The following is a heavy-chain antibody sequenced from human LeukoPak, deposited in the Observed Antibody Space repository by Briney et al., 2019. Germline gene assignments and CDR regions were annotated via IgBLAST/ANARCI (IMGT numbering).Heavy chain of an antibody. CDR2: ISSSGSTI. V-gene: IGHV3-48*03. Sequence: GGSLRLSCAASGFTFSSYEMNWVRQAPGKGPEWVSYISSSGSTIYYADSVKGRFTISRDNAKNSLYLQMDSLRAEDTAVYYCARKAAAVTYYFDYWGQGTLVTVSS. CDR1: GFTFSSYE. J-gene: IGHJ4*02. CDR3: ARKAAAVTYYFDY. D-gene: IGHD6-13*01.